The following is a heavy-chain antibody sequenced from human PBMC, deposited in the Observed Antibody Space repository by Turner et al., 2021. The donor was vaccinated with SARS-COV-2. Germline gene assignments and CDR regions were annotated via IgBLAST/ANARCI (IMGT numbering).Heavy chain of an antibody. Sequence: QVQLVQSGAEVKKPGASVKVCCKVSGYTLIELSMHWVLQAPGKGLEWMGGFDPEDVETIDSQKFQGRVTMTEDTSTDTAYMELSSLRSEDTAVYYCATVFAVAGLSYGMDVWGQGTTVTVSS. D-gene: IGHD6-19*01. J-gene: IGHJ6*02. CDR3: ATVFAVAGLSYGMDV. V-gene: IGHV1-24*01. CDR1: GYTLIELS. CDR2: FDPEDVET.